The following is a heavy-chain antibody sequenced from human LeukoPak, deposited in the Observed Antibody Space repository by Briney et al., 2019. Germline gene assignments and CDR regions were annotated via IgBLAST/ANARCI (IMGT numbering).Heavy chain of an antibody. V-gene: IGHV3-30*03. D-gene: IGHD6-13*01. CDR1: GFTFSSYG. CDR3: ARNPGIAAPWRYYFDY. CDR2: ISYDGSNK. Sequence: GGSLRLSCAASGFTFSSYGMHWARQAPGKGLEWVAVISYDGSNKYYADSVKGRFTISRDNSKNTLYLQMNSLRAEDTAVYYCARNPGIAAPWRYYFDYWGQGTLVTVSS. J-gene: IGHJ4*02.